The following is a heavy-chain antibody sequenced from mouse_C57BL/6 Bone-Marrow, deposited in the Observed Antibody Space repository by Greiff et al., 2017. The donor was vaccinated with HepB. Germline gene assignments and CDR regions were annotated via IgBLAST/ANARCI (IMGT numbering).Heavy chain of an antibody. D-gene: IGHD1-1*01. CDR2: ISDGGSYT. CDR3: ARVHYYGSSPWYFDV. Sequence: EVQLVESGGGLVKPGGSLKLSCAASGFTFSSYAMSWVRQTPEKRLEWVATISDGGSYTYYPGNVKGRFTISRDNAKNNLYLQMSHLKSEDTAMYYCARVHYYGSSPWYFDVWGTGTTVTVSS. J-gene: IGHJ1*03. V-gene: IGHV5-4*01. CDR1: GFTFSSYA.